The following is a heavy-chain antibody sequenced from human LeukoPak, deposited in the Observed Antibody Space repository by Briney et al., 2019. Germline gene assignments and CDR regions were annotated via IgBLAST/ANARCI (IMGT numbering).Heavy chain of an antibody. CDR3: ARATPAYGDYLT. CDR1: GGSFSGYY. J-gene: IGHJ5*02. CDR2: INHSGST. Sequence: SETLSLTCAVYGGSFSGYYWSWIRQPPGKGLEWIGEINHSGSTNYNPSLKSRVTISVDTSKNQFSLKLSSVTAADTAVYYCARATPAYGDYLTWGQGTLVTVSS. D-gene: IGHD4-17*01. V-gene: IGHV4-34*01.